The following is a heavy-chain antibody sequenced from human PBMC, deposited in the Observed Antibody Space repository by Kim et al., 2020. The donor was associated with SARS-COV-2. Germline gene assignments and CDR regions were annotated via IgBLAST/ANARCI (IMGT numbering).Heavy chain of an antibody. CDR1: GYSFTNYW. D-gene: IGHD4-17*01. CDR2: IWPGDSDI. J-gene: IGHJ4*02. V-gene: IGHV5-51*01. CDR3: ARHLLVDYRGNSVFGY. Sequence: GESLKISCKGSGYSFTNYWIGWVRQMPGKGLEWMGIIWPGDSDIRYSPSFQGQVTISVDRSISTAYLQWNSLKASDTAMYYCARHLLVDYRGNSVFGYWGQGTLVTVSS.